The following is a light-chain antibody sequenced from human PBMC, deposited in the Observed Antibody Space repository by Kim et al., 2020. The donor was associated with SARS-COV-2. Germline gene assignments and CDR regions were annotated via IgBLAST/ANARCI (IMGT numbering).Light chain of an antibody. J-gene: IGKJ1*01. CDR2: AAS. CDR1: QGISKY. CDR3: QKYNSAPWT. V-gene: IGKV1-27*01. Sequence: DIQMTQSPSSLSASVGDRVTITCRASQGISKYLAWYQQKPGNAPKLLIFAASALQSGVPTRFSGSGSGTDFTLTISSLQPEDVATYYCQKYNSAPWTFGQGTKLEI.